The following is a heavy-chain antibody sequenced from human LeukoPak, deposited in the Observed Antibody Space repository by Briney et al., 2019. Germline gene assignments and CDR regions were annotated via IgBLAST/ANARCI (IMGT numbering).Heavy chain of an antibody. Sequence: GGSLRLSCAASGFTVSSDYMSWVRQAPGKGLEWVANIKQDGSEKYYVDSVKGRFTISRDNAKNSLYLQMNSLRAEDTAVYYCAVSWDYWGQGTLGTVSS. D-gene: IGHD5/OR15-5a*01. CDR2: IKQDGSEK. CDR3: AVSWDY. CDR1: GFTVSSDY. J-gene: IGHJ4*02. V-gene: IGHV3-7*01.